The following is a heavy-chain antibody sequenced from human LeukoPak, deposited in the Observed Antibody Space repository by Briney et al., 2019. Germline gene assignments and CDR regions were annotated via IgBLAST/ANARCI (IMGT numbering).Heavy chain of an antibody. V-gene: IGHV4-4*07. J-gene: IGHJ6*03. CDR1: GGSISSYY. CDR2: IYTSGST. Sequence: SETLSLTCTVSGGSISSYYWSRIRQPAGKGLEWIGRIYTSGSTNYNPSLKSRVTMSVDTSKNQFSLKLSSVTAADTAVYYCARTQGGSSGYYTYYYYMDVWGKGTTVTVSS. CDR3: ARTQGGSSGYYTYYYYMDV. D-gene: IGHD3-22*01.